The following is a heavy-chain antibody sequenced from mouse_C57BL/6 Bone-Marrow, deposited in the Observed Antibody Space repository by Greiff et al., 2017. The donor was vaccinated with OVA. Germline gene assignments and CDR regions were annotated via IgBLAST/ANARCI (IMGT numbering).Heavy chain of an antibody. J-gene: IGHJ2*01. D-gene: IGHD1-1*01. CDR2: ISDGGSYT. V-gene: IGHV5-4*01. Sequence: VQLKESGGGLVKPGGSLKLSCAASGFTFSSYAMSWVRQTPEKRLEWVATISDGGSYTYYPDNVKGRFTLSRDNAKNNLYLQMSHLKSEDTAMYYGARDRDYYGSIYDYWGQGTTLTVSS. CDR3: ARDRDYYGSIYDY. CDR1: GFTFSSYA.